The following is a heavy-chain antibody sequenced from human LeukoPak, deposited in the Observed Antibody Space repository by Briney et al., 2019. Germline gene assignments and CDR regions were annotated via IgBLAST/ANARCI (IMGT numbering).Heavy chain of an antibody. CDR3: ARAGGFHNWFDP. CDR2: MNPNTGNT. D-gene: IGHD2-15*01. CDR1: GYTFTSYD. V-gene: IGHV1-8*03. J-gene: IGHJ5*02. Sequence: ASVKVSCKASGYTFTSYDINWVRQASGQGLEWMGWMNPNTGNTGYAQKFQGRVTITRNTSTSTVYMELSSLRSEDTAVYYCARAGGFHNWFDPWGQGTLVTVSS.